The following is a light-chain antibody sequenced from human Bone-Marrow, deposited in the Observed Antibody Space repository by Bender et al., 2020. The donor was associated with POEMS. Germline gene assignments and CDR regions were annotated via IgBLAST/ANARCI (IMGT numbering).Light chain of an antibody. Sequence: QSALAQPPSASGSPGQSVTISCTGTDSDIGRYKFVSWYQHHPGKAPKLILFEVTKRPSGVPDRFYGYKSANTASLTVSGLQAEDEADYYCSYAGSNTLVFGGGTKVTVL. CDR1: DSDIGRYKF. CDR2: EVT. CDR3: CSYAGSNTLV. V-gene: IGLV2-8*01. J-gene: IGLJ3*02.